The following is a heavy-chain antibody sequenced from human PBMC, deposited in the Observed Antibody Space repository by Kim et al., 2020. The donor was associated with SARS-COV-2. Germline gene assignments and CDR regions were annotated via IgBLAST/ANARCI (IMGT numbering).Heavy chain of an antibody. D-gene: IGHD2-15*01. CDR1: GYTFTSYD. Sequence: ASVKVSCKASGYTFTSYDINWVRQATGQGLEWVGWMNPNSGNTGYAQKFKGRVSXTRDTSISTAYXXXSSLRSEDTAVXXCVRXGIVVVVAAISGFDXWGXGTXXXVSS. CDR2: MNPNSGNT. J-gene: IGHJ4*02. CDR3: VRXGIVVVVAAISGFDX. V-gene: IGHV1-8*01.